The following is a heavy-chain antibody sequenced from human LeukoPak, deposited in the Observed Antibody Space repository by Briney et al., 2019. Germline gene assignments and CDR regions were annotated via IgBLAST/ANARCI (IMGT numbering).Heavy chain of an antibody. Sequence: SQTLSLTCVVFGDSINSGAYSWSWIRQPPGKGLEWIGYIFHSGSTFYNPSLKSRVTISVDNSKNQFSLRLSSVTAADTAVYYCARELWFANAPGSWLDPWGQGTLVTVSS. CDR3: ARELWFANAPGSWLDP. V-gene: IGHV4-30-2*01. D-gene: IGHD3-10*01. CDR2: IFHSGST. CDR1: GDSINSGAYS. J-gene: IGHJ5*02.